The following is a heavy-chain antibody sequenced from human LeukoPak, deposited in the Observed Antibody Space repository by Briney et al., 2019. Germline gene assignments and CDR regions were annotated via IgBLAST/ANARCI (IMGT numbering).Heavy chain of an antibody. Sequence: SETLSLTCTVSGGSISSYYWSWIRQPAGKGLEWIGRIYTSGSTNYNPSLKSRVTMSVDTSKNQFSLKLSSVTAADTAVYYCARVHSNYYPTFYYYYYMDVWGKGTTVTVSS. CDR3: ARVHSNYYPTFYYYYYMDV. CDR1: GGSISSYY. V-gene: IGHV4-4*07. J-gene: IGHJ6*03. CDR2: IYTSGST. D-gene: IGHD4-11*01.